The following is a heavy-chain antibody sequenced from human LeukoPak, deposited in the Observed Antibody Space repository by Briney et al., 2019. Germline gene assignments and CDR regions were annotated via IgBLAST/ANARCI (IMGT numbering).Heavy chain of an antibody. J-gene: IGHJ4*02. CDR2: VYYSGST. Sequence: SETLSLTCTVSGGSISSGGYYWSWIRQHPGKGLEWIGYVYYSGSTYYNPSLKSRVTISVDTSKNQFSLKLSSVTAADTAVYYCARRPNGSLDYWGQGILVTVSS. CDR1: GGSISSGGYY. CDR3: ARRPNGSLDY. D-gene: IGHD3-10*01. V-gene: IGHV4-31*03.